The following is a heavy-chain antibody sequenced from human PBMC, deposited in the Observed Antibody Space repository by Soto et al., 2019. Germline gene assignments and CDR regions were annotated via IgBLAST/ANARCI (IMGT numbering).Heavy chain of an antibody. CDR3: ARGGSYLDSSGSSFDY. J-gene: IGHJ4*02. D-gene: IGHD3-22*01. V-gene: IGHV4-4*07. CDR1: GASIIGFY. CDR2: IYATGTT. Sequence: SETLSITCTVSGASIIGFYWGWIRKSAGKGLEWIGRIYATGTTDYNPSLKSRVMMSVDTSKKQFSLKLSSVTAADTAVYYCARGGSYLDSSGSSFDYWGQGALVTVSS.